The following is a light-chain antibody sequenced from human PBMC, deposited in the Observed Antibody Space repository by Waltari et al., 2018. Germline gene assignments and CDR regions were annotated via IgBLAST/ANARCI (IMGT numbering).Light chain of an antibody. Sequence: DIQMTQSPSSLSASVGDRVTITCRASQSISNYLNWYQQKPGRAPKILIYAASSLQSGVPSRFSGSGSGTDFTLTISSLEPEDVGLYHCYKHSSGWTYGQGTKVEIK. J-gene: IGKJ1*01. V-gene: IGKV1-39*01. CDR3: YKHSSGWT. CDR1: QSISNY. CDR2: AAS.